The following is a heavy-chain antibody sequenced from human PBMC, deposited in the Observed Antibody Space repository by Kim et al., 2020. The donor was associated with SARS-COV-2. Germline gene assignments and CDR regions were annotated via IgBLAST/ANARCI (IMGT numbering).Heavy chain of an antibody. J-gene: IGHJ5*02. V-gene: IGHV3-11*06. D-gene: IGHD3-22*01. CDR3: AREGYYDSSGYYSAVFDP. CDR1: GFTFSDYY. CDR2: ISSSSSYT. Sequence: GGSLRLSCAASGFTFSDYYMSWIRQAPGKGLEWVSYISSSSSYTNYADSVKGRFTISRDNAKNSLYLQMNSLRAEDTAVYYCAREGYYDSSGYYSAVFDPWGQGTLVTVSS.